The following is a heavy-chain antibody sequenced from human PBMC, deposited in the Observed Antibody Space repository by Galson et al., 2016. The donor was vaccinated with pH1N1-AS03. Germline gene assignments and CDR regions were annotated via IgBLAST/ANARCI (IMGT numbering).Heavy chain of an antibody. J-gene: IGHJ5*02. CDR1: GFTITKYW. Sequence: SLRLSCAASGFTITKYWMSWVRQAPGKGLEWVANIKYDGSGKKYVDSVKGRFTISRENARNSLYLQMNSLRVDDTAVYYCARDLGWYRVDLCGQGTLVTVSS. CDR2: IKYDGSGK. CDR3: ARDLGWYRVDL. D-gene: IGHD6-19*01. V-gene: IGHV3-7*01.